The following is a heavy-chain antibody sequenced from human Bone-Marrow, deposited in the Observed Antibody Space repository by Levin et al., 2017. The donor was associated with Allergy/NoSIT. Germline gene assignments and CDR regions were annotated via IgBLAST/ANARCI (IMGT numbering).Heavy chain of an antibody. CDR2: IYSGGNT. CDR1: GFTVSRNY. Sequence: EASVKVSCAASGFTVSRNYMSWVRQAPGKGLEGVSIIYSGGNTFYTDSVKGRFTISRDNSRNTLYLQMNSLRAEDTAVYYCATSPASGYWGQGTLVTVSS. J-gene: IGHJ4*02. V-gene: IGHV3-53*01. CDR3: ATSPASGY.